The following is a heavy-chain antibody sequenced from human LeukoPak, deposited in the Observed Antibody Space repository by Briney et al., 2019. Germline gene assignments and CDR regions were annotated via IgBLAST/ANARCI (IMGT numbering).Heavy chain of an antibody. V-gene: IGHV1-24*01. D-gene: IGHD1-26*01. CDR3: ATLRKGSYYFDY. J-gene: IGHJ4*02. CDR1: GYTLTELS. CDR2: FDPEDGGT. Sequence: ASVKVSCKVSGYTLTELSMHWVRQAPGKGLEWMGGFDPEDGGTIYAQKFQGRVTMTEDTSTDTAYMELSSLRSEDTAVYYCATLRKGSYYFDYWGQGTLVTVSS.